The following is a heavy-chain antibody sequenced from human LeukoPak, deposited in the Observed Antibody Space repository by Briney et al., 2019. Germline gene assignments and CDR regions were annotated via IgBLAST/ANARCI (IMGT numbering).Heavy chain of an antibody. CDR3: ASYRYSSSCYIY. Sequence: HPGGSLRLSCAASGFTFSHYWMTWVRQAPGKGLEWVANIKQDGSEKYYVDSVKGRFTISRDNAKNSLYLQMNSLRAEDTAVYFRASYRYSSSCYIYWGQGTLVTVSS. CDR2: IKQDGSEK. V-gene: IGHV3-7*01. CDR1: GFTFSHYW. D-gene: IGHD6-13*01. J-gene: IGHJ4*02.